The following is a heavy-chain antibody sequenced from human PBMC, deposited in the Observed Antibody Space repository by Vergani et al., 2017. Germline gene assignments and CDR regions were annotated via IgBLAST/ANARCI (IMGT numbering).Heavy chain of an antibody. J-gene: IGHJ4*02. CDR2: IYTSGST. CDR1: GGSISSGSYY. Sequence: QVQLQESGPGLVKPSQTLSLTCTVSGGSISSGSYYWSWIRQPAGKGLEWIGRIYTSGSTNYNPSLKSRVTISVDTSKNQFSLKLSSVTAADTAVYYCARTPLFYCGGDCYYDYWGQGTLVTVSS. D-gene: IGHD2-21*02. CDR3: ARTPLFYCGGDCYYDY. V-gene: IGHV4-61*02.